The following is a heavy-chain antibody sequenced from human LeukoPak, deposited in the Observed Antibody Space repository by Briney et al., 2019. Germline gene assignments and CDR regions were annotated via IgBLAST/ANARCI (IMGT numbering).Heavy chain of an antibody. V-gene: IGHV4-4*02. J-gene: IGHJ4*02. CDR2: IYHSGST. D-gene: IGHD5-24*01. Sequence: SETLSLTCAVSGGSISSSNWWSWVRQPPGKGLEWIGEIYHSGSTNYNPSLKSRVTISVDTSKNQFSLKLSSVTAADTAVYYCARGEMATTDYWGQGTLVTVSS. CDR3: ARGEMATTDY. CDR1: GGSISSSNW.